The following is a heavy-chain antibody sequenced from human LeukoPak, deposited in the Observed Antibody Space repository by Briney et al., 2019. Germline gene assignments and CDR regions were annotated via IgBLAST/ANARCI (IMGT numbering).Heavy chain of an antibody. Sequence: PSETLSLTCTVSGGSISIYYWIWIRQPAGKGLEWIGRIYTSGSTNYNPSLKSRVTISVDTSKNQFSLKLSSATAADTAVYYCARTRSSWYYFDYWGQGTLVTVSS. V-gene: IGHV4-4*07. CDR2: IYTSGST. CDR1: GGSISIYY. J-gene: IGHJ4*02. D-gene: IGHD6-13*01. CDR3: ARTRSSWYYFDY.